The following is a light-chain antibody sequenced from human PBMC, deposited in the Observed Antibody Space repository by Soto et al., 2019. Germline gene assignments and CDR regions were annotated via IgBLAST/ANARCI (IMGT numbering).Light chain of an antibody. CDR1: QTISSG. CDR2: DAS. Sequence: DIPMTQSPSTLSASVGDRVTITCRASQTISSGLAWYQQKPGKAPKVLIYDASTLESGVPSRFSGRCCWTEIPPTISRLHADFFANYYCQQYKSYKTFGQGTKVEIK. V-gene: IGKV1-5*01. CDR3: QQYKSYKT. J-gene: IGKJ1*01.